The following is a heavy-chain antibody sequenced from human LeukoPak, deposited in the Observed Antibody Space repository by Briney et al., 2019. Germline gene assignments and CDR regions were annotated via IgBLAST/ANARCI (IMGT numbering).Heavy chain of an antibody. J-gene: IGHJ4*02. CDR2: ISAYNGNT. D-gene: IGHD1-26*01. CDR1: GYTFTSYG. CDR3: ARDVSSYYRGSYYFDY. V-gene: IGHV1-18*01. Sequence: GASVKVSCKASGYTFTSYGISWVRQAPGQGLEWMGWISAYNGNTNCAQKLQGRVTMTTDTSTSTAYMELRSLRSDDTAVYYCARDVSSYYRGSYYFDYWGQGTLVTVSS.